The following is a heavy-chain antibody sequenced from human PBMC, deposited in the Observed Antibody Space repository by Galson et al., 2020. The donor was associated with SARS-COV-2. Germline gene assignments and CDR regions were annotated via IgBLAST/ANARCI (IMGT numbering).Heavy chain of an antibody. J-gene: IGHJ3*02. CDR1: GYTFTSYG. D-gene: IGHD3-3*01. Sequence: ASVKVSCKASGYTFTSYGISWVRQAPGQGLEWMGWISAYNGNTNYAQKLQGRVTMTTDTSTSTAYMELRSLRSDDTAVYYCARKIDPDWYYDFWSGSHAFDIWGQGTMVTVSS. V-gene: IGHV1-18*01. CDR2: ISAYNGNT. CDR3: ARKIDPDWYYDFWSGSHAFDI.